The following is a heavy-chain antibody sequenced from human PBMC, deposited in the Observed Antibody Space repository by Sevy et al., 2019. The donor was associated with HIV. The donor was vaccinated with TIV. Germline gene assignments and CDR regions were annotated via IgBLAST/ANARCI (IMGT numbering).Heavy chain of an antibody. CDR3: ARPTSGLSEYEPLDNARFYGMDL. J-gene: IGHJ6*02. D-gene: IGHD1-20*01. CDR1: GFTFSDYN. V-gene: IGHV3-21*01. CDR2: ISSSSSFI. Sequence: GGSLRLSCAASGFTFSDYNMNWVRQAPGKGLEWVSSISSSSSFIFSADSVKGRFTISRDNAKNSLYLQMNSLRAEDTALYYCARPTSGLSEYEPLDNARFYGMDLWGRGTPVTVSS.